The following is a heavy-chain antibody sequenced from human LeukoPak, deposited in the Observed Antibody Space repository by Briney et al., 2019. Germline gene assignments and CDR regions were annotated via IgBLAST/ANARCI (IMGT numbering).Heavy chain of an antibody. CDR3: AKDERIQLWLVYYYYMDV. Sequence: GGSLRLSCAASGFTFSSYAMSWVRQAPGKGLEWVSAISGSGGSTYYADSVKGRFTISRDNSKNTLYLQMNSLRAEDTAVYYCAKDERIQLWLVYYYYMDVWGKGTTVTVSS. V-gene: IGHV3-23*01. CDR2: ISGSGGST. CDR1: GFTFSSYA. J-gene: IGHJ6*03. D-gene: IGHD5-18*01.